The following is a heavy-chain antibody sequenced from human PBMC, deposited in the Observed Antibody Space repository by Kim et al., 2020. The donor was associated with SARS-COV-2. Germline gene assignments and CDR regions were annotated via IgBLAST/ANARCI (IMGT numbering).Heavy chain of an antibody. Sequence: DSVKGRFTISRDNSKNTLYLHMNSLRTEDTAIYYCAKDFVRFLEWPYSFDSWGQGNLVTVSS. D-gene: IGHD3-3*01. CDR3: AKDFVRFLEWPYSFDS. J-gene: IGHJ4*02. V-gene: IGHV3-23*01.